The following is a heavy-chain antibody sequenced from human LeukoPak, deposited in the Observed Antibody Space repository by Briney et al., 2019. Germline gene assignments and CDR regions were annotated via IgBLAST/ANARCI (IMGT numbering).Heavy chain of an antibody. D-gene: IGHD3-9*01. Sequence: GASVKVSCKASVYTFTSYGIRWVRQAPGQGREWMGWISAYNANTNYAQKLQCRVTMTTDTSTSTAYTELRSLRSDDTAVYYCAIDRSRYFDGYNRFDPWGQGTLVTVSS. CDR2: ISAYNANT. CDR3: AIDRSRYFDGYNRFDP. V-gene: IGHV1-18*01. J-gene: IGHJ5*02. CDR1: VYTFTSYG.